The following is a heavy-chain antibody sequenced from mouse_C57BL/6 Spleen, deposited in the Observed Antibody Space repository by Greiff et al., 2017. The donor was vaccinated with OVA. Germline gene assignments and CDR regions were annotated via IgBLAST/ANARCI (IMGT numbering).Heavy chain of an antibody. CDR1: GYTFTDYY. Sequence: QVQLKESGAELVRPGASVKLSCKASGYTFTDYYINWVKQRPGQGLEWIARIYPGSGNTYYNEKFKGKATLTAEKSSSTAYMQLSSLTSEDSAAYFCARGDYYGSSPFDYWGQGTTLTVSS. V-gene: IGHV1-76*01. CDR2: IYPGSGNT. D-gene: IGHD1-1*01. CDR3: ARGDYYGSSPFDY. J-gene: IGHJ2*01.